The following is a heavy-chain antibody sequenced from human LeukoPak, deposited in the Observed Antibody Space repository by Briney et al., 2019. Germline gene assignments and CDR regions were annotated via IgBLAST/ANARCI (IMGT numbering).Heavy chain of an antibody. D-gene: IGHD4-17*01. CDR3: ASCDTVTWASGI. CDR2: INHSGST. CDR1: GGSFSGYY. Sequence: SQTLSLTCAVDGGSFSGYYWSWVRQPPRKGLEWIGEINHSGSTTYNPSLKSRVPISVDTSKNHFSLKLSSVPAADTAVYYCASCDTVTWASGIWGQGTMVNGFS. V-gene: IGHV4-34*01. J-gene: IGHJ3*02.